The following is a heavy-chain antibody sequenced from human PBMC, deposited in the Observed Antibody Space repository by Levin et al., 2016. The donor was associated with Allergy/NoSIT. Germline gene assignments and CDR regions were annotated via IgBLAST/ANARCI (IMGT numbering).Heavy chain of an antibody. CDR3: AKDRLSTVFGSVDAFDI. J-gene: IGHJ3*02. V-gene: IGHV3-23*01. Sequence: GESLKISCAASGFTFSSYAMSWVRQAPGKGLEWVSAISGSGGSTYYADSVKGRFTISRDNSKNTLYLQMNSLRAEDMAVYYCAKDRLSTVFGSVDAFDIWGQGTMVTVSS. D-gene: IGHD3-3*01. CDR1: GFTFSSYA. CDR2: ISGSGGST.